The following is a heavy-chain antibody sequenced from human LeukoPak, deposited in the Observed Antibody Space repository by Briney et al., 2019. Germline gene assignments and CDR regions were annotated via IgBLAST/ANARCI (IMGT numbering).Heavy chain of an antibody. CDR1: RFTFRSYW. Sequence: GGSLRLSCAVSRFTFRSYWMTWVRQAPGKGLEWVANIKQDGSEKFYVDSVKGRFTIPRDNAKNSLFLQMNNLRAEDTAAYYCARGDGDYGGWYFDLWGRGTPVTVSS. V-gene: IGHV3-7*01. D-gene: IGHD4-23*01. J-gene: IGHJ2*01. CDR3: ARGDGDYGGWYFDL. CDR2: IKQDGSEK.